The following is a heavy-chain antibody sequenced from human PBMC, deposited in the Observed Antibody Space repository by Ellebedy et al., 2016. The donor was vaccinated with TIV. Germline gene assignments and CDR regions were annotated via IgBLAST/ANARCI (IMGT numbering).Heavy chain of an antibody. Sequence: GESLKISCKGFGYTFTNYWIVWVRQMPGKGLEWMGVISPADSHLRSSPSFQGQVTISAAKSSSTAYLQWSSLKASDSAMYYCARQSQGGGESGVFDIWGQGTLLTVSS. D-gene: IGHD3-16*01. CDR3: ARQSQGGGESGVFDI. J-gene: IGHJ3*02. CDR2: ISPADSHL. V-gene: IGHV5-51*01. CDR1: GYTFTNYW.